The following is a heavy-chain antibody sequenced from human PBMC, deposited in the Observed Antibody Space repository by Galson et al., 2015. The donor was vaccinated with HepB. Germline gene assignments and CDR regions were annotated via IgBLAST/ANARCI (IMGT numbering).Heavy chain of an antibody. CDR1: GDSVSSNSAA. CDR2: TYYRSKWYN. Sequence: CAISGDSVSSNSAAWNWIRQSPSRGLEWLGRTYYRSKWYNDYAVSVKSRITTNPDTSKNQFSLQLNSVTPEDTAVYYCARDGKKYSSSWYRFDPWGQGILVTVSS. CDR3: ARDGKKYSSSWYRFDP. D-gene: IGHD6-13*01. V-gene: IGHV6-1*01. J-gene: IGHJ5*02.